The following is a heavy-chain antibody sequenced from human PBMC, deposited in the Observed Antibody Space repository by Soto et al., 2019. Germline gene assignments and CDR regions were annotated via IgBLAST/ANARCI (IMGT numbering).Heavy chain of an antibody. V-gene: IGHV1-18*01. D-gene: IGHD1-1*01. J-gene: IGHJ4*02. CDR3: ARGRYGDY. CDR2: ISAHNGNT. Sequence: QVHLVQSGAEVKKPGASVKVSCKASGYTFTSYGITWVRQAPGQGLEWLGWISAHNGNTDYPQKLQGRVIVTRDTSPSTAYMELRSLISDDTAVYYCARGRYGDYWGQGALVTVSS. CDR1: GYTFTSYG.